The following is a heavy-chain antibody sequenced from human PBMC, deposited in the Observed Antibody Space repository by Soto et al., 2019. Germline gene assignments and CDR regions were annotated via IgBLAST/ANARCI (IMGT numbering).Heavy chain of an antibody. CDR2: IYYSGST. V-gene: IGHV4-39*01. CDR1: GGYISSSSYY. CDR3: ARLYGFSGFDY. Sequence: SETLSLTCTVSGGYISSSSYYWGWIRQPPGKGLEWIGSIYYSGSTYYNPSLKSRVTISADTSKNQFSLKLSSVTAADTAVYYCARLYGFSGFDYWGQGTLVTVSS. J-gene: IGHJ4*02. D-gene: IGHD6-25*01.